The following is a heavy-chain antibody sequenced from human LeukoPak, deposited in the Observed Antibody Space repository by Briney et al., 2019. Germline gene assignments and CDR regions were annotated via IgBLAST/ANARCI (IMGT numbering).Heavy chain of an antibody. V-gene: IGHV3-30*18. J-gene: IGHJ4*02. CDR1: GXTFSSYG. Sequence: GRSLRLSCAASGXTFSSYGMHWVRQAPGKGQEWVAVISYDGSNKYYADSVKGRFTISRDNSKNTLYLQMNSLRAEDTAVYYCAKVSYYYDSSGDYWGQGTLVTVSS. CDR2: ISYDGSNK. CDR3: AKVSYYYDSSGDY. D-gene: IGHD3-22*01.